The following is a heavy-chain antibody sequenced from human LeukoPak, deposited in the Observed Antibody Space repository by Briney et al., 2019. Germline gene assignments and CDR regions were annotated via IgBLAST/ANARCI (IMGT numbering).Heavy chain of an antibody. V-gene: IGHV5-51*01. J-gene: IGHJ4*02. D-gene: IGHD1-26*01. CDR3: ARHGLSGSYYEFDY. CDR2: IYPGDSDT. Sequence: GESLKISCKASGYKFTTYWIGWVRQMPGKGLEWMGSIYPGDSDTRYSPSFQAQVTISADKSISTAYLQWSSLKASDTAMYYCARHGLSGSYYEFDYWGQGTLVTVSS. CDR1: GYKFTTYW.